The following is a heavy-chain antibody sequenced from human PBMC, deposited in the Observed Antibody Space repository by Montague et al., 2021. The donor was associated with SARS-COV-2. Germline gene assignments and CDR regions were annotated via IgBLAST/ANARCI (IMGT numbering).Heavy chain of an antibody. V-gene: IGHV3-7*01. Sequence: SLRLSCAASGFTFSGYWMSWVRQAPGKGLKWVANIKHDESEKYYVDSVKGRFTISRDNAKNSLYLQVNSLRAEDTAVYYCARATLYMDVWGKGTTVTVSS. J-gene: IGHJ6*03. CDR2: IKHDESEK. CDR1: GFTFSGYW. CDR3: ARATLYMDV.